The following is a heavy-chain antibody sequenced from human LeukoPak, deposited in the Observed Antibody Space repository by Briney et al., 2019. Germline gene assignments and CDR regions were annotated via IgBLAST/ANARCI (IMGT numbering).Heavy chain of an antibody. CDR1: GFTFSSYA. CDR3: ARDPYSDSYVDYYYYYYMDV. V-gene: IGHV3-21*01. D-gene: IGHD1-26*01. J-gene: IGHJ6*03. Sequence: GGSLRLSCAASGFTFSSYAMSWVRQAPGKGLEWVSSITSSSSYIYYADSVKGRFTISRDNAKNSLYLHINSLRAEDTAVYYCARDPYSDSYVDYYYYYYMDVWGKGTTVTISS. CDR2: ITSSSSYI.